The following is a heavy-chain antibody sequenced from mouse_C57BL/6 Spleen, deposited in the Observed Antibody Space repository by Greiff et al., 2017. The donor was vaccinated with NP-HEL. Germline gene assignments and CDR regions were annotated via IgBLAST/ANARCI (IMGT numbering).Heavy chain of an antibody. CDR1: GYAFSSYW. J-gene: IGHJ3*01. V-gene: IGHV1-80*01. D-gene: IGHD2-5*01. CDR3: ARSGLDSNYAWFAY. CDR2: IYPGDGDT. Sequence: QVQLKQSGAELVKPGASVKISCKASGYAFSSYWMNWVKQRPGKGLEWIGQIYPGDGDTNYNGKFKGKATLTADKSSSTAYMQLSSLTSEDSAVYFCARSGLDSNYAWFAYWGQGTLVTVSA.